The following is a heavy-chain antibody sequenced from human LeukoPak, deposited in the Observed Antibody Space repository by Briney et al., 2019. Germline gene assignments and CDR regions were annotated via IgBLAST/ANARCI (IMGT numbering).Heavy chain of an antibody. Sequence: GESVRLYCAASGFMFKKYWMNWVRQVPGKGLECLANIKEDGSETYYADSVKGRFTISRDNPKNLLFLQINSLRVEDTAVYYCARETPRRGETRDGYRWGQGTVVTVSS. V-gene: IGHV3-7*01. J-gene: IGHJ4*02. CDR3: ARETPRRGETRDGYR. D-gene: IGHD5-24*01. CDR1: GFMFKKYW. CDR2: IKEDGSET.